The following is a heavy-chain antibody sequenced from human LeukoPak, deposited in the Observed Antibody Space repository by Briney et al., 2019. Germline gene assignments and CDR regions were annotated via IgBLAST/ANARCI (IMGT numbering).Heavy chain of an antibody. V-gene: IGHV1-2*02. Sequence: ASVKVSCKASGYTFTGYYMHWVRQAPGQGLEWMGWINPNSGGTNYAQKFQGRVTMTRDTSISTAYMELSRLRSDDTAVYYCARGDSGSYLQAFDIWGQGTMVTVSS. D-gene: IGHD1-26*01. CDR3: ARGDSGSYLQAFDI. J-gene: IGHJ3*02. CDR1: GYTFTGYY. CDR2: INPNSGGT.